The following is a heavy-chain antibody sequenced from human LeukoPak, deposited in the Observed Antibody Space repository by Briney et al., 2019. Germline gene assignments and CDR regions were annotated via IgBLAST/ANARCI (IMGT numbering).Heavy chain of an antibody. CDR3: AKGMNWNYAHDAFDI. D-gene: IGHD1-7*01. J-gene: IGHJ3*02. V-gene: IGHV3-9*01. CDR2: ISWNSGSI. CDR1: GLTFDDYA. Sequence: GGSLRLSCAASGLTFDDYAMHWVRQAPGKGLEWVSGISWNSGSIGYADPVKGRFTISRDNAKNSLYLQMNSLRAEDTALYYCAKGMNWNYAHDAFDIWGQGTMVTVSS.